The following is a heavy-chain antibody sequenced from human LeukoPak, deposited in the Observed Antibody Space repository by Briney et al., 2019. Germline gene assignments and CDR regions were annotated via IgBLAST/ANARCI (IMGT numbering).Heavy chain of an antibody. D-gene: IGHD6-13*01. J-gene: IGHJ5*02. CDR2: ISGSGGST. V-gene: IGHV3-23*01. CDR3: AKLSAAAPRGWFAP. Sequence: GGSLRLSCAASGFTFSSYAMSWVRQAPGKGLEWVSAISGSGGSTYYADSVKGRFTISRDNSKNTLYLQINSLRAEDTAVYYCAKLSAAAPRGWFAPWGQGTLVTVSS. CDR1: GFTFSSYA.